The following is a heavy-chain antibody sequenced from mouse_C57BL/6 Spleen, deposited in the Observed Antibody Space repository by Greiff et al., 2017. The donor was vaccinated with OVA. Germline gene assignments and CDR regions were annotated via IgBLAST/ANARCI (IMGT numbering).Heavy chain of an antibody. Sequence: DVKLQESGPGLVKPSQSLSLTCSVTGYSITSGYYWNWIRQFPGNKLEWMGYISYDGSNNYNPSLKNRISITRDTSKNQFFLKLNSVTTEDTATYYCARGRDYLDYWGQGTTLTVSS. V-gene: IGHV3-6*01. CDR3: ARGRDYLDY. J-gene: IGHJ2*01. CDR1: GYSITSGYY. CDR2: ISYDGSN.